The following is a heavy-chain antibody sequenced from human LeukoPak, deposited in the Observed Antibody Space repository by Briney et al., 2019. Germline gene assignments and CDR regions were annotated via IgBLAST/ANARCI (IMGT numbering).Heavy chain of an antibody. CDR1: GFTFSSYG. V-gene: IGHV3-23*01. Sequence: GGSLRLSCAASGFTFSSYGMSWVRQAPGKGLEWVSAISGSGGSTYYADSVKGLFTISRDNSKNTLYLQMNGLRAEDTAVYYCAKTLTPYCSSTSCYLHAFDIWGQGTMVTVSS. D-gene: IGHD2-2*01. CDR3: AKTLTPYCSSTSCYLHAFDI. J-gene: IGHJ3*02. CDR2: ISGSGGST.